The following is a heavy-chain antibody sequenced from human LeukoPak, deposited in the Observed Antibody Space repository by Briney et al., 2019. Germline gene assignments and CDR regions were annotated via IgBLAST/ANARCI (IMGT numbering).Heavy chain of an antibody. CDR3: ATLSGGGYYYYYYMDV. CDR1: GFTFSSYS. V-gene: IGHV3-21*01. CDR2: ISSSSSYI. J-gene: IGHJ6*03. Sequence: GGSLRLSCAASGFTFSSYSMNWVRQAPGKGLEWVSSISSSSSYIYYAASVRGRFTISRDNAKNSLYLQMNSLRAEDTAVYYCATLSGGGYYYYYYMDVWGKGTTVTVSS. D-gene: IGHD3-16*01.